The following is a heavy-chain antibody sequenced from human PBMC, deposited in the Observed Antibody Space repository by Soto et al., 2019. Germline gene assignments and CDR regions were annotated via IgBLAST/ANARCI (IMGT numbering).Heavy chain of an antibody. Sequence: QVQLQESGPGLVKPSETLSLTCTVSGGSISSYYWSWIRQPPGKGLEWIGYIYYSGSTNYNPSLRRRVNISVDTSKTQFSLKLSSVTAADTAAYYWARLWGWFGAYWGQGTLVTVSS. J-gene: IGHJ4*02. CDR1: GGSISSYY. D-gene: IGHD3-10*01. V-gene: IGHV4-59*08. CDR2: IYYSGST. CDR3: ARLWGWFGAY.